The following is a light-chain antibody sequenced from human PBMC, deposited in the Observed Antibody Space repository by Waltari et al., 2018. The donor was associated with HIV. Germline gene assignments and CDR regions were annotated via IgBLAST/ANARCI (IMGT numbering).Light chain of an antibody. V-gene: IGLV1-44*01. CDR2: TNI. J-gene: IGLJ3*02. Sequence: QSVLTQPPSASGTPGRRVSISSSAGSSNIGSNPFNWYRQSPGEAPKPLIYTNIQRPSGVPDRFSGSKSGTSASLAISGLQSEDEADFYCAVWDDSLRSVLFGGGTRLTVL. CDR1: SSNIGSNP. CDR3: AVWDDSLRSVL.